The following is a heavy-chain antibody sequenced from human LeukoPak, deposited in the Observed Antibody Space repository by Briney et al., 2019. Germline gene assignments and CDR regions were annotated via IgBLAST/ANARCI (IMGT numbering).Heavy chain of an antibody. CDR3: ARDGAAIDDQYYGLDV. Sequence: GGSLRLSCAAPGFTFHSYSRNWVRQAPGKGLESVSQIDANSRVINYADSVKGRFTISRDNGKNIVYLEMNSLRPEDTAVYYCARDGAAIDDQYYGLDVWGQGTTVIVSS. J-gene: IGHJ6*02. CDR1: GFTFHSYS. CDR2: IDANSRVI. D-gene: IGHD1-1*01. V-gene: IGHV3-48*04.